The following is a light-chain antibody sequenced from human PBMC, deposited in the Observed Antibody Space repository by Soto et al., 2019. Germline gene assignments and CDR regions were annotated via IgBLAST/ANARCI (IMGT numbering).Light chain of an antibody. CDR1: QSVSNW. CDR3: QQYDTYSRT. J-gene: IGKJ1*01. Sequence: DIQMTQSPSALSASVGDRVTITCRASQSVSNWLAWYRQKPGEAPKLLIYEGFTLERGVPSRFSGSGSGTEFTLTISSLQPDDFATFYCQQYDTYSRTFGQGPKVEVK. V-gene: IGKV1-5*03. CDR2: EGF.